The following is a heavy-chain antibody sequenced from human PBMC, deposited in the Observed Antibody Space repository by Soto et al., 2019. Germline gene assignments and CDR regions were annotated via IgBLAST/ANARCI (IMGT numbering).Heavy chain of an antibody. J-gene: IGHJ4*02. V-gene: IGHV3-11*01. CDR3: ASSDCSGGSCYRTFDY. D-gene: IGHD2-15*01. CDR2: ISSSGSTI. CDR1: GFTFSDYY. Sequence: GGSLRLSCAASGFTFSDYYMSWIRQAPGKGLEWVSYISSSGSTIYYADSVKGRFTISRDNAKNSLYLQMNSLRAEDTAVYYCASSDCSGGSCYRTFDYWGQGTLVTVSS.